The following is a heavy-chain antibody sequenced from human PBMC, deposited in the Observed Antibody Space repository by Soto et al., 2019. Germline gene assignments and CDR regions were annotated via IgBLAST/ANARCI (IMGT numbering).Heavy chain of an antibody. V-gene: IGHV3-30-3*01. J-gene: IGHJ6*02. Sequence: GGSLRLSCAASGFTFSSYAMHWVRQAPGKGLEWVAVISYDGSNKYYADSVKGRFTISRDNSKNTLYLQMNSLRAGDYYYGMDVWGHGTTVTVS. CDR2: ISYDGSNK. CDR3: V. CDR1: GFTFSSYA.